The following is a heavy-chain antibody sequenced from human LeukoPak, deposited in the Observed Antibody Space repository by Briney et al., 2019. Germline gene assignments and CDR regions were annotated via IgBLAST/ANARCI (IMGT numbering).Heavy chain of an antibody. CDR1: GYTFTSYD. J-gene: IGHJ4*02. Sequence: ASVKVSCKASGYTFTSYDINWVRQATGQGLEWMGWMNPNSGNTGYAQKFQGRVTMTRNTSISTAYMELSSLRSEDTAVYYCARSPGIVGATELDYWGQGTLVTVSS. CDR3: ARSPGIVGATELDY. V-gene: IGHV1-8*01. CDR2: MNPNSGNT. D-gene: IGHD1-26*01.